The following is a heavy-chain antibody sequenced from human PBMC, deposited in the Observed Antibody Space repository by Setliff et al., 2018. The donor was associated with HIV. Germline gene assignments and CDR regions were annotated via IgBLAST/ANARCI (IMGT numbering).Heavy chain of an antibody. J-gene: IGHJ5*02. CDR2: IKQYGSEI. D-gene: IGHD3-16*01. CDR1: GFTFSNYW. CDR3: ANLWELGA. Sequence: PAGSLRLSCAASGFTFSNYWMDWVRQAPGKGQEWVATIKQYGSEIYYMDSVKGRFTLSRDNARPSMYLEMSSLRDEDTAVYLCANLWELGAWGQGTLVTVSS. V-gene: IGHV3-7*03.